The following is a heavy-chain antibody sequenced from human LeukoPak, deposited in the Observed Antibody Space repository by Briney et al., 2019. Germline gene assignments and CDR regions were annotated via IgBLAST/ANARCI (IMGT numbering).Heavy chain of an antibody. Sequence: HAGRSLRLSCAASGFTFSSYGMHWVRQAPSKGLEWVAVIWYDGSNKYYADSVKGRFTISRDNSKNTLYLQMNSLRAEDTAVYYCARGYSSGWYDYWGQGTLVTVSS. CDR2: IWYDGSNK. J-gene: IGHJ4*02. CDR1: GFTFSSYG. V-gene: IGHV3-33*01. D-gene: IGHD6-19*01. CDR3: ARGYSSGWYDY.